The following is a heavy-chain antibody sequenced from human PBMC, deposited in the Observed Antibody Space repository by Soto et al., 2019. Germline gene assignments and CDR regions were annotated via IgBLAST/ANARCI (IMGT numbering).Heavy chain of an antibody. CDR1: GFTFSSYW. V-gene: IGHV3-7*03. D-gene: IGHD2-2*01. CDR3: ARGGLGYCSRTSCYELYYYYGMDV. J-gene: IGHJ6*02. Sequence: GGSLRLSCAASGFTFSSYWMSWVRQAPGKGLEWVANIKQDGSEKYYVDSVKGRFTISRDNAKNSLYLQMNSLRAEDTAVYYCARGGLGYCSRTSCYELYYYYGMDVWGQGTTVTVSS. CDR2: IKQDGSEK.